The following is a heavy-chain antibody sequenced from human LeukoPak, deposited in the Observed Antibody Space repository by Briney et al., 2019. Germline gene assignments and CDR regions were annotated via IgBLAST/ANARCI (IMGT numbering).Heavy chain of an antibody. D-gene: IGHD6-6*01. CDR3: AKPQTSSSHFYDC. V-gene: IGHV4-38-2*01. Sequence: SETLSLTCAVSGYSSSSGYHWGWIRQPPGEGLEWIGSIHHSGTTYYNPSLKSRVTISVDTSKSQFSLELNSVTAADTAVYYCAKPQTSSSHFYDCWGQGALVTVSS. J-gene: IGHJ4*02. CDR2: IHHSGTT. CDR1: GYSSSSGYH.